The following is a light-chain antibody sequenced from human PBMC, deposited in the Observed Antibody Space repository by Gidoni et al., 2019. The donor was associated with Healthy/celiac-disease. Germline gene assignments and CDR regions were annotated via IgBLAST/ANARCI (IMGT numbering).Light chain of an antibody. Sequence: STGTLSVSPGERATLSCRASQSVSSNLAWYQQKPGQAPRLLIYGATTRATGIPARFSGSGSGTEFTLTISSLQSEDFAVYYCQQYNNWPQTFGQGTKVEIK. CDR3: QQYNNWPQT. CDR1: QSVSSN. CDR2: GAT. J-gene: IGKJ1*01. V-gene: IGKV3-15*01.